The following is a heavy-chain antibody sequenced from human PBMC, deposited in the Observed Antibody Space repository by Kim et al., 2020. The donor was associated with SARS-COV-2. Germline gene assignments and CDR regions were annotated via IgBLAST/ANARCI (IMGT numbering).Heavy chain of an antibody. CDR1: GFTFSSYG. CDR2: ISYDGSNK. D-gene: IGHD3-3*01. Sequence: GGSLRLSCAASGFTFSSYGMHWVRQAPGKGLEWVAVISYDGSNKYYADSVKGRFTISRDNSKNTLYLQMNSLRAEDTAVYYCAKSVRGTVLRFLEWLRVGFDYWGQGTLVTVSS. J-gene: IGHJ4*02. CDR3: AKSVRGTVLRFLEWLRVGFDY. V-gene: IGHV3-30*18.